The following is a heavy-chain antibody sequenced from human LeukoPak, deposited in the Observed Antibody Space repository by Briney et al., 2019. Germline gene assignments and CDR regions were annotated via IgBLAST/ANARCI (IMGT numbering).Heavy chain of an antibody. CDR1: GGSISSYY. D-gene: IGHD6-13*01. V-gene: IGHV4-59*06. CDR3: ARRIAAAGLFDY. Sequence: PSETLSLTCTVSGGSISSYYWSWIRQHPGKGLEWIGYIYYSGSTYYNPSLKSRVTISLDTSKNQFSLKLNSVTAADTAMYYCARRIAAAGLFDYWGQGTLVTVSS. J-gene: IGHJ4*02. CDR2: IYYSGST.